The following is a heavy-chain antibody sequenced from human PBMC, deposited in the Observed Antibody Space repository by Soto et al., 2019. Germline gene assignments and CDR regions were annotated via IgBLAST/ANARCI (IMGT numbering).Heavy chain of an antibody. CDR3: AKDYYDYGDYLMEKYYYYYMDV. CDR2: ISGSGGST. Sequence: GGSLRLSCAASGFTFSSYAMSWVRQAPGKGLEWVSAISGSGGSTYYADSVKGRFTISRDNSKNTLYLQMNSLRAEDTAVYYCAKDYYDYGDYLMEKYYYYYMDVWGKGTTVTVSS. V-gene: IGHV3-23*01. CDR1: GFTFSSYA. D-gene: IGHD4-17*01. J-gene: IGHJ6*03.